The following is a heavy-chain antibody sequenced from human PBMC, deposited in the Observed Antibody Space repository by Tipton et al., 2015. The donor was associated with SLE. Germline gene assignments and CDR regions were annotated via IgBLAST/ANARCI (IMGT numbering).Heavy chain of an antibody. CDR1: GFTFSSYA. D-gene: IGHD5-18*01. Sequence: SLRLSCAASGFTFSSYAMSWVRQASGKGLEWVSTISGSGGSTYYADSVKGRFTISRDNSKNTLYLQLNSLRAEDTAVYYCAKVDRTNMVTSFDYWGQGTLVTVSS. V-gene: IGHV3-23*01. CDR3: AKVDRTNMVTSFDY. J-gene: IGHJ4*02. CDR2: ISGSGGST.